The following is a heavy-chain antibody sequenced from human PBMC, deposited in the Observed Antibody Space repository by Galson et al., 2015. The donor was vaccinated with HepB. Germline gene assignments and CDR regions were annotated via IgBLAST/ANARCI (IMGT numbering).Heavy chain of an antibody. D-gene: IGHD6-13*01. CDR2: IWYDGSNK. V-gene: IGHV3-33*01. CDR3: ARDKSSSWCTGTFDY. CDR1: GFTFSSYG. J-gene: IGHJ4*02. Sequence: SLRLSCAASGFTFSSYGMHWVRQAPGKGLEWVAVIWYDGSNKYYADSVKGRFTISRDNSKNTLYLQMNSLRAEDTAVYYCARDKSSSWCTGTFDYWGQGTLVTVSS.